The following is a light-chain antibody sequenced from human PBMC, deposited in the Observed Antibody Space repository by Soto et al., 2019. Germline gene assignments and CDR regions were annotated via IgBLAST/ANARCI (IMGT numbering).Light chain of an antibody. CDR3: QQYNSYPYT. CDR2: KAS. J-gene: IGKJ2*01. Sequence: DIQMTQSPSTLSASVGDRVTITYRASQSISSWLAWYQQKPGKAPNLLIFKASSLEIGVPSRFSGSGSGTEFTLTISSLQPDDFATYYCQQYNSYPYTFGQGTKLEIK. V-gene: IGKV1-5*03. CDR1: QSISSW.